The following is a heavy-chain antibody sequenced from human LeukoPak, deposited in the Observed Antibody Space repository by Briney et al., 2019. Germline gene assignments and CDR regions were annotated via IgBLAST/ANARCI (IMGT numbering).Heavy chain of an antibody. J-gene: IGHJ6*02. CDR1: GGSISSYY. Sequence: PSETLSLTCTVSGGSISSYYWSWIRQPAGKGLEWIGRIYTSGSTNYNPSLKSRVTMSVDTSKNQFSLKLSSVTAADTAVYYCASSALGYCSGGSYAAYYYYGMDVWGQGTTVTVSS. V-gene: IGHV4-4*07. CDR2: IYTSGST. D-gene: IGHD2-15*01. CDR3: ASSALGYCSGGSYAAYYYYGMDV.